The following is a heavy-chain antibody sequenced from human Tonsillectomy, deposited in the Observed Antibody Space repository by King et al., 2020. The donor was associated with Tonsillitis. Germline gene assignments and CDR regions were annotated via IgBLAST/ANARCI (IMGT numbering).Heavy chain of an antibody. CDR1: GFTFSSYT. V-gene: IGHV3-21*01. Sequence: VQLVESGGGLVKPGGSLRLSCAASGFTFSSYTMNWVRQAPGKGLEWVSSISSSSSYIYYADSVKGRFTTSRDNAKNSLYLQMNSLRAEDTAVYYCARGYYYDSSGYGYWGQGTLVTVSS. CDR2: ISSSSSYI. J-gene: IGHJ4*02. CDR3: ARGYYYDSSGYGY. D-gene: IGHD3-22*01.